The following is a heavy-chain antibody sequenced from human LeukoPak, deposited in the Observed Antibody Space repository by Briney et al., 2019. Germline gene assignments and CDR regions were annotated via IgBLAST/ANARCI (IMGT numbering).Heavy chain of an antibody. CDR1: GYTFTSYG. D-gene: IGHD6-13*01. CDR3: ARVDGDLQQQLVDISGALIYNWFDP. V-gene: IGHV1-18*01. Sequence: ASVKVSCKASGYTFTSYGISWVRQAPGQGLEWMGWISAYNGNTNYAQKLQGRVTMTTDTSTSTAYMELRSLRSDDTAVYYCARVDGDLQQQLVDISGALIYNWFDPWGQGTLVTVSS. CDR2: ISAYNGNT. J-gene: IGHJ5*02.